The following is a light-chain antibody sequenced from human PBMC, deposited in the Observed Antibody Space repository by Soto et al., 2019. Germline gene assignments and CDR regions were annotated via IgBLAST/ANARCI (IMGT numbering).Light chain of an antibody. CDR1: QSVSTSY. J-gene: IGKJ4*01. V-gene: IGKV3-20*01. CDR2: GAS. Sequence: EIVLTQSPGTLSLSPGERATLSCRASQSVSTSYLAWYQQKSGQAPRLLIYGASRRATGIPVRFSGSGSGADFTLTISRLEPEDFAVYYCQQYGSVPLTFGGGTKVEIK. CDR3: QQYGSVPLT.